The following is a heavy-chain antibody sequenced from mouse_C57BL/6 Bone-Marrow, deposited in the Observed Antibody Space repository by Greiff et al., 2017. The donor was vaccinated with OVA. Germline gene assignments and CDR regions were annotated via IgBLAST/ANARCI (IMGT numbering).Heavy chain of an antibody. D-gene: IGHD2-4*01. CDR3: ARSYDYDRGYFDY. CDR2: ISDGGSYT. CDR1: GFTFSSYA. Sequence: EVQRVESGGGLVKPGGSLKLSCAASGFTFSSYAMSWVRQTPEKRLEWVATISDGGSYTYYPDNVKGRFTISRDNAKNNLYLQMSHLKSEDTAMYYCARSYDYDRGYFDYWGQGTTLTVSS. V-gene: IGHV5-4*01. J-gene: IGHJ2*01.